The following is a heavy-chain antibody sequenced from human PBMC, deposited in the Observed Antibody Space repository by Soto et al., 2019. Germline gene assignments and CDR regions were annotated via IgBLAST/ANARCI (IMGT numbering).Heavy chain of an antibody. CDR3: AKDIADFWSGYYWTYGRDV. J-gene: IGHJ6*02. D-gene: IGHD3-3*01. CDR2: ISWNSGSI. Sequence: GGSMRLSCSASGFTFDDYAMHWVRQAPGKGLEWVSGISWNSGSIGYADSVKGRFTISRDNAKNSLYLQMNSLRAEDTALYYCAKDIADFWSGYYWTYGRDVWGQGNTGTV. CDR1: GFTFDDYA. V-gene: IGHV3-9*01.